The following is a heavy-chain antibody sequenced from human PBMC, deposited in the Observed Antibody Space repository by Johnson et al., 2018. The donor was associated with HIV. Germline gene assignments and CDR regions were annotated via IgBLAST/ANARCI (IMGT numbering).Heavy chain of an antibody. Sequence: VQLVESGGGVVQPGRSLRLPCAASGFTFSSYAMHWVRQAPGKGLEWVAVISYDGSNKYYADSVTGRFTISRDNSKNTLYLQMNSLRAEDTAVYYCAAHLVEMATKSLNAFDIWGQGTMVTVSS. CDR3: AAHLVEMATKSLNAFDI. D-gene: IGHD5-24*01. CDR1: GFTFSSYA. CDR2: ISYDGSNK. J-gene: IGHJ3*02. V-gene: IGHV3-30*04.